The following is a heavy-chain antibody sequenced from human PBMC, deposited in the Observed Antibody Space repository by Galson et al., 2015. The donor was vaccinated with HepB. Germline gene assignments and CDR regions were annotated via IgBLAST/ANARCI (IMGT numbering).Heavy chain of an antibody. Sequence: SETLSLTCTVSGGSIASDNYYWGWIRQPPGKGLEWIGTIYYSGTTYYNPSLKGRVTMSVDTSRNQFSLRLSSVTAADTAVYYCARGGRASWELLFDYWGQGTLVTVSS. CDR3: ARGGRASWELLFDY. D-gene: IGHD1-26*01. CDR2: IYYSGTT. J-gene: IGHJ4*02. V-gene: IGHV4-39*07. CDR1: GGSIASDNYY.